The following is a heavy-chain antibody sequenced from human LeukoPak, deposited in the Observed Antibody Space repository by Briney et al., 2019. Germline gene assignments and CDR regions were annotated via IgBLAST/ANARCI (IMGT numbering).Heavy chain of an antibody. V-gene: IGHV1-24*01. CDR1: GYTLTELS. CDR3: ATDPNCGGGSCDAFDI. CDR2: LDPEDGET. J-gene: IGHJ3*02. D-gene: IGHD2-15*01. Sequence: GAAVKVSCKVSGYTLTELSIHWVRQAPGKGLEWMGGLDPEDGETIYAQKFQGRLTMTEDTSTDTAYMELSSLKSEDTAVYYCATDPNCGGGSCDAFDIWGQGTLVTVSS.